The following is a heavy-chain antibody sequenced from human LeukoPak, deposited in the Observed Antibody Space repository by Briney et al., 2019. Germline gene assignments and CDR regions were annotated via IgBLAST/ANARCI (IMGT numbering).Heavy chain of an antibody. CDR2: INPSGGST. J-gene: IGHJ4*02. CDR1: EYTFTSYY. D-gene: IGHD6-13*01. V-gene: IGHV1-46*01. CDR3: IAAAGTSDDY. Sequence: ASVKVSCKASEYTFTSYYMHWVRQAPGQGLEWMGIINPSGGSTSYAQKFQGRVTMTRDTSTSTVYMELSSLRSEDTAVYYCIAAAGTSDDYWGQGTLVTVSS.